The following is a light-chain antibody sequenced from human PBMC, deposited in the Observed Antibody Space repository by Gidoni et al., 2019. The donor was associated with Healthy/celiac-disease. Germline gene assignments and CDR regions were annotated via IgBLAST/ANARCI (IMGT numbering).Light chain of an antibody. CDR1: QNVLYSSNNKNY. CDR2: WAS. V-gene: IGKV4-1*01. CDR3: QQYYSTPKT. J-gene: IGKJ1*01. Sequence: DIVMTQSPDSLAVSLGERANINCKSSQNVLYSSNNKNYLAWYQQKPGQPPKLLIYWASTRESGVPDRFRGSGSGTDFTLTISSLQAEDVAVYYCQQYYSTPKTFGQGTKVEIK.